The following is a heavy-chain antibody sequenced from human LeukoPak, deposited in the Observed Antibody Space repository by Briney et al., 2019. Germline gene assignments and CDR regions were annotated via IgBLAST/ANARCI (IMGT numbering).Heavy chain of an antibody. Sequence: PSETLSLTCAVYGGSFSGYYWSWIRQPPGKGLEWIGEINHSGSTNYNPSLKSRVTISVDTSKNQFSLKLSSVTAADTAVYYCARNYSSSWYSIYYYYGMDVWGQGTTVTDSS. CDR2: INHSGST. CDR3: ARNYSSSWYSIYYYYGMDV. J-gene: IGHJ6*02. V-gene: IGHV4-34*01. D-gene: IGHD6-13*01. CDR1: GGSFSGYY.